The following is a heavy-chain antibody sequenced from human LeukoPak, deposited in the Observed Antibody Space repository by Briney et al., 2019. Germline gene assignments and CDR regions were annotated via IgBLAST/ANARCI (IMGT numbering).Heavy chain of an antibody. Sequence: ASVKVSCKASGYTFTSYGISWVRQAPGQRLEWMGWINAGNGNTKYSQKFQGRVTITRDTSASTAYMELSSLRSEDTAVYYCARVSDYGDYGYWGQGTLVTVSS. J-gene: IGHJ4*02. CDR2: INAGNGNT. CDR1: GYTFTSYG. CDR3: ARVSDYGDYGY. D-gene: IGHD4-17*01. V-gene: IGHV1-3*01.